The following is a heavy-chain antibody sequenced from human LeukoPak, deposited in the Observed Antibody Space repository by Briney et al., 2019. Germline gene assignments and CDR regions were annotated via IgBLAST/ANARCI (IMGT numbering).Heavy chain of an antibody. CDR2: FDPEDGET. D-gene: IGHD6-6*01. Sequence: GASVKVSCKVSGYTLTELSMHWVRQAPGKGLEWMGGFDPEDGETIYAQKFQGRVTMTEDTSTDTAYMELSSLRSEDTAVYYCASSAARVVAVDYWGQGTLVTVSS. J-gene: IGHJ4*02. CDR3: ASSAARVVAVDY. V-gene: IGHV1-24*01. CDR1: GYTLTELS.